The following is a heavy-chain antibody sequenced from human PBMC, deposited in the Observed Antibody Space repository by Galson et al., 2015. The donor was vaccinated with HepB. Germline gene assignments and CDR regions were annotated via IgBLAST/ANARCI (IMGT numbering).Heavy chain of an antibody. CDR1: GYSFTSYW. CDR2: IYPGDSDT. CDR3: ARPRTHSSSLGGETYYFDY. J-gene: IGHJ4*02. Sequence: QSGAEVKKPGESLKISCTGSGYSFTSYWIGWVRQMPGKGLEWMGIIYPGDSDTRYSPSFQGQVTISADKSISTAYLQWSSLKASDTAMYYCARPRTHSSSLGGETYYFDYWGQGTLVTVSS. D-gene: IGHD6-6*01. V-gene: IGHV5-51*03.